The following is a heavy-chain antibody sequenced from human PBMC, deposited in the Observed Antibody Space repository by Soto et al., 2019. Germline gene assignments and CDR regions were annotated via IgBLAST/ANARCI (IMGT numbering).Heavy chain of an antibody. D-gene: IGHD6-19*01. V-gene: IGHV3-7*05. CDR1: GFTFSGYW. Sequence: EVRLMESRGGLVQPGGSLRLTCAASGFTFSGYWMSWTRQAPGKGLEWVANIKQDGSEKYSVDSVKGRFTISRDNAQDSLYLQMNSLRVEDTAIYYCARDRGSGFFGQDSWGMDVWGQGTTVIVSS. J-gene: IGHJ6*02. CDR3: ARDRGSGFFGQDSWGMDV. CDR2: IKQDGSEK.